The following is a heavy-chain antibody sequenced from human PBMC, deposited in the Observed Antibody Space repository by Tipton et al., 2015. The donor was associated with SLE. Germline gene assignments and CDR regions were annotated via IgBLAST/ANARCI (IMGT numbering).Heavy chain of an antibody. Sequence: TLSLTCTVSGGSISSHYWSWIRQPPGKGLEWIGYIYYSGSTNYNPSLKSRVTISVDTSKNQFSLKLSSVTAADTAVYYCARVGGGYSYGPFDYWGQGTLVTVSS. CDR3: ARVGGGYSYGPFDY. J-gene: IGHJ4*02. CDR1: GGSISSHY. V-gene: IGHV4-59*11. D-gene: IGHD5-18*01. CDR2: IYYSGST.